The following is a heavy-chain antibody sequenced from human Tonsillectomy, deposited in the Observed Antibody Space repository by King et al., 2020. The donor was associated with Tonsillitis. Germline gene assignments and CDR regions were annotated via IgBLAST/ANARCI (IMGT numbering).Heavy chain of an antibody. Sequence: VQLVESGGGLVKPGGSLRLSCAASGFTFSDAWMSWVRQAPGKGLEWVGRIKSKTDGETTDYIAPVRGRFAVSRDDARNSLYLQINRLQTEDTAVYYCTTTRRVTAAGTGGDFDNWGQGTQGTVSS. CDR3: TTTRRVTAAGTGGDFDN. D-gene: IGHD6-13*01. CDR1: GFTFSDAW. V-gene: IGHV3-15*01. J-gene: IGHJ4*02. CDR2: IKSKTDGETT.